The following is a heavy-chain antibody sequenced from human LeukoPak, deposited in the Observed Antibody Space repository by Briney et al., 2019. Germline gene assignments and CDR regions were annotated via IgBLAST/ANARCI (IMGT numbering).Heavy chain of an antibody. Sequence: GGSLRLSCAASGFTFSSYWMHWVRQAPGKGPVWVSRIKSDGSITNYADSVKGRFTISRDNAKNTLYLQMNSLRVEDTAVYYCARDSSGWFDPWGQGTLVTVSS. CDR2: IKSDGSIT. V-gene: IGHV3-74*01. CDR1: GFTFSSYW. D-gene: IGHD6-19*01. J-gene: IGHJ5*02. CDR3: ARDSSGWFDP.